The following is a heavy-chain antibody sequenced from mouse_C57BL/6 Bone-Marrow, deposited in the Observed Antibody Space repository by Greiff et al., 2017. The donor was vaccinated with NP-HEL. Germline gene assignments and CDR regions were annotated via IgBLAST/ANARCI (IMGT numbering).Heavy chain of an antibody. J-gene: IGHJ1*03. CDR1: GYTFTSYG. D-gene: IGHD1-1*01. CDR2: IYPRSGNT. CDR3: ARSGYYGSSYGNWYFDV. V-gene: IGHV1-81*01. Sequence: QVQLQQSGAELARPGASVKLSCKASGYTFTSYGISWVKQRTGQGLEWIGEIYPRSGNTYYTEKFKGKATLTADKSSSTAYMELRSLTSEDSAVYFCARSGYYGSSYGNWYFDVWGTGTTVTVSS.